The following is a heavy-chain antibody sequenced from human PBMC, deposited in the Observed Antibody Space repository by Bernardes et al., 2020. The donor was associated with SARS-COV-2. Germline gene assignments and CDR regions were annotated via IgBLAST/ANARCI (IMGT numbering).Heavy chain of an antibody. CDR3: ARSLSVGGVNYYYYFAMDV. CDR1: RYSFTSYW. J-gene: IGHJ6*02. CDR2: IYPGDSKT. V-gene: IGHV5-51*01. Sequence: GESLKISCKGSRYSFTSYWIAWVRQMPGKGLEWMGIIYPGDSKTTYSPSFQGQVTLSADKSISTAYLQWSSLKASDTAIYYCARSLSVGGVNYYYYFAMDVWGQGTTVTVSS. D-gene: IGHD3-10*01.